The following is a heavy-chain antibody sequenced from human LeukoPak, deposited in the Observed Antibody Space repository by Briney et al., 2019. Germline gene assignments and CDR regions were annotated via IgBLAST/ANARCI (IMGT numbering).Heavy chain of an antibody. CDR3: ARDLSDYGVGGLDY. CDR2: IKQDGSEK. CDR1: GFTFSSYW. D-gene: IGHD4-17*01. V-gene: IGHV3-7*01. J-gene: IGHJ4*02. Sequence: QAGGSLRLSCAASGFTFSSYWMSWVRQAPGKGLEWVANIKQDGSEKYYVDSVKGRFTTSRDNAKNSLYLQMNSLRAEDTAVYYCARDLSDYGVGGLDYWGQGTLVTVSS.